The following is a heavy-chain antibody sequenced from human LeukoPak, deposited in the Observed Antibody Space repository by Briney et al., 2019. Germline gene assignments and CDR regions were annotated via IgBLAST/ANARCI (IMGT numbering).Heavy chain of an antibody. J-gene: IGHJ4*02. D-gene: IGHD6-6*01. Sequence: QPGGSLRLSCAASGFTVSTNYMNWVRQAPGKGLEWVSVIYSGGSTYYVDSVKGRFIISRDNSRNTVYLQMNSLRAEDTAVYYCARDKESSSSFDYWGQGTLVTVS. V-gene: IGHV3-53*01. CDR2: IYSGGST. CDR3: ARDKESSSSFDY. CDR1: GFTVSTNY.